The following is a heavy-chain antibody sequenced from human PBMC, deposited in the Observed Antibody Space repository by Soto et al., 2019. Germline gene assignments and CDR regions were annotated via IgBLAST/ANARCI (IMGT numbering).Heavy chain of an antibody. Sequence: GAAEKVSCKASGGTFSSYAISWVRQAPGQGLEWMGGIIPIFGTANYEQKFQGRVTITADESTSTAYMGLSSLRSEDTAVYYCARIIAAGDYWGQGTLVPVSS. J-gene: IGHJ4*02. CDR3: ARIIAAGDY. CDR1: GGTFSSYA. D-gene: IGHD6-6*01. CDR2: IIPIFGTA. V-gene: IGHV1-69*13.